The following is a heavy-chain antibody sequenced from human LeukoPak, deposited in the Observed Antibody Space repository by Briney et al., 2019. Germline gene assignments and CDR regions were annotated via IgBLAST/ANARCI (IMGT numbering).Heavy chain of an antibody. CDR3: ARDFKYSSSSPGGYGMDV. V-gene: IGHV4-31*03. CDR2: IYYSGST. CDR1: GGSISSGGYY. J-gene: IGHJ6*02. Sequence: PSQTLSLTCTVSGGSISSGGYYWSWIRQHPGKGLEWIGYIYYSGSTYYNPSLKSRVTISVDTSKNQFSLKLSSVTAADTAVYYRARDFKYSSSSPGGYGMDVWGQGTTVTVSS. D-gene: IGHD6-6*01.